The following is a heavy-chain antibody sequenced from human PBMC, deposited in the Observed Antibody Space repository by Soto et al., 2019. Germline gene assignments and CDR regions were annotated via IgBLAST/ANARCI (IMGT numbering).Heavy chain of an antibody. V-gene: IGHV3-23*01. CDR2: ISGSGGST. CDR3: AKDRGRGILSSSSSSGSCYFCGENVYFDY. Sequence: GGSLRLSCAASGFTFSSYAMSWVRQAPGKGLEWVSAISGSGGSTYYADSVKGRFTISRDNSKNTLYLQMNSLRAEDTAVYYCAKDRGRGILSSSSSSGSCYFCGENVYFDYWGQGTLVTVSS. J-gene: IGHJ4*02. CDR1: GFTFSSYA. D-gene: IGHD2-15*01.